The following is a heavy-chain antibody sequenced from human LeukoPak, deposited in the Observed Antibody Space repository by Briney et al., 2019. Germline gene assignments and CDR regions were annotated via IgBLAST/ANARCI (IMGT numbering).Heavy chain of an antibody. CDR2: IGTTGAGT. Sequence: GGSLRLSCAASGFTFTSYVMSWVRQAPGKGLEWVSTIGTTGAGTYYAVSVKGRFTISRDNSQNTLYLQMNSLRAEDTAVYYCAKARWLPNYYFDYWGQGTLVTVSS. D-gene: IGHD4-23*01. CDR3: AKARWLPNYYFDY. V-gene: IGHV3-23*01. CDR1: GFTFTSYV. J-gene: IGHJ4*02.